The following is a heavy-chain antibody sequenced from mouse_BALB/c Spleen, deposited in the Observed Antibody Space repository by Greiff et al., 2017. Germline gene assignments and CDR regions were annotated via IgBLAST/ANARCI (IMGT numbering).Heavy chain of an antibody. Sequence: QVQLKDSGPGLVAPSQSLSITCTVSGFSLTNSGVHWVRQSPGKGLEWLGVIWGDGSTNYNSAFKSRLSISKDNSKSQVFLKMNSLQTDDTARYYCAPYYYGSSYGYFDVWGAGTTVTVSS. V-gene: IGHV2-6-6*01. CDR3: APYYYGSSYGYFDV. J-gene: IGHJ1*01. D-gene: IGHD1-1*01. CDR1: GFSLTNSG. CDR2: IWGDGST.